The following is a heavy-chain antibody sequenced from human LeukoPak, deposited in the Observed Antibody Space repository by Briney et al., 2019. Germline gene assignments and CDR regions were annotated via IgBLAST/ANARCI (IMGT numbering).Heavy chain of an antibody. J-gene: IGHJ4*02. V-gene: IGHV3-15*01. CDR1: GFTFSNAW. CDR3: TTVLYYYGSGSLDY. D-gene: IGHD3-10*01. CDR2: IKSITDSGTT. Sequence: GGSLRLSCAASGFTFSNAWMSWVRQAPGKGLEGVGGIKSITDSGTTDYTAPVKGRFTISRDDSKNTLYLQMNSLKTEDTAVYYCTTVLYYYGSGSLDYWGQRTLVTVSS.